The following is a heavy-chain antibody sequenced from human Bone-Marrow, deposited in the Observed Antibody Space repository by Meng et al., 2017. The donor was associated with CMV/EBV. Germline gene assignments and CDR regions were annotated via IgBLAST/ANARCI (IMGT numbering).Heavy chain of an antibody. CDR3: AKITRPRGIYYYSGMDV. V-gene: IGHV3-23*03. CDR2: IYSGGSST. Sequence: GESLKISCAASGFTFSSYAMSWVRQAPGKGLEWVSVIYSGGSSTYYADSVKGRFTISRDNSKNTLYLQMNSLRAEDTAVYYCAKITRPRGIYYYSGMDVWGQGTTVTVSS. CDR1: GFTFSSYA. J-gene: IGHJ6*02. D-gene: IGHD1-26*01.